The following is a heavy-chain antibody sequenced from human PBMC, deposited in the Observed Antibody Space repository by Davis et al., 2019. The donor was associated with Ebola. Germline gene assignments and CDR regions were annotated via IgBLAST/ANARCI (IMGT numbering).Heavy chain of an antibody. CDR1: GGSISNYF. Sequence: SETLSPTCTVSGGSISNYFWSWIRQPPGKGLEWIGYIYYSGITSYNPSLKSRVAISLQTSKNQFSLRLSSVTAADTAVYYCARGNSDYGEFDYWGQGTLVAVSS. V-gene: IGHV4-59*01. CDR2: IYYSGIT. J-gene: IGHJ4*02. D-gene: IGHD4-17*01. CDR3: ARGNSDYGEFDY.